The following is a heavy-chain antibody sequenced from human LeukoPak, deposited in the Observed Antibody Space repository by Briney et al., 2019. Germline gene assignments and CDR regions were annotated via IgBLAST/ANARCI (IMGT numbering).Heavy chain of an antibody. CDR2: ITASGTAM. D-gene: IGHD6-13*01. Sequence: PGGSLRLSCAASGFTFSSYSMNWVRQAPGKGLEWVSHITASGTAMFYADSVKGRFTISRDNAKNSLYLQMNSLRDEDTAVYYCAKELAAAPTGVDYWGQGTLVTVSS. CDR3: AKELAAAPTGVDY. CDR1: GFTFSSYS. J-gene: IGHJ4*02. V-gene: IGHV3-48*02.